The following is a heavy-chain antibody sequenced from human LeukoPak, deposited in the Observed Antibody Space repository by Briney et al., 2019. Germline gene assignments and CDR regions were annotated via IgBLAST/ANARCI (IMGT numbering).Heavy chain of an antibody. CDR1: GYTFTSYG. Sequence: ASVKVSCKASGYTFTSYGISWVRQAPGQGLEWMGWISAYNGNTNYAQKLQGRVTMTTDTSTSTAYMELRSLRSDDTAVYYCARDSDVDTAMDRDYWGQGTLVTVSS. V-gene: IGHV1-18*01. CDR3: ARDSDVDTAMDRDY. CDR2: ISAYNGNT. D-gene: IGHD5-18*01. J-gene: IGHJ4*02.